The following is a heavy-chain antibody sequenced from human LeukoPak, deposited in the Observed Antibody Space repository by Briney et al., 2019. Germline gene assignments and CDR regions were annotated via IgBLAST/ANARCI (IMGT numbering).Heavy chain of an antibody. V-gene: IGHV4-59*01. J-gene: IGHJ3*02. D-gene: IGHD3-10*01. CDR3: ARGSSYGSGSYLDAFDI. CDR2: IYYSGST. CDR1: GGSISSYY. Sequence: PSETLSLTCTVSGGSISSYYWSWIRQPPGKGLEWIGYIYYSGSTNYNPSLKSRVTISVDTSKNQFSLKLSSVTAADTAVYYCARGSSYGSGSYLDAFDIWGQGTMVTVSS.